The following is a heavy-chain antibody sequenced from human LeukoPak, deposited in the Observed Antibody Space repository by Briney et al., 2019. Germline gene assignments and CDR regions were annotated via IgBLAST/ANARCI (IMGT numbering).Heavy chain of an antibody. CDR2: IYPGDSDT. V-gene: IGHV5-51*01. Sequence: GESLKISCKGSGDSFSSYWIGWVRQMPGKGVEWMGIIYPGDSDTRYSPSFQGQVTISADNSISTAYLQWSSLKASDTAMYYCARHKHDSSGYYNWFDPWGQGTLVTVSS. CDR1: GDSFSSYW. CDR3: ARHKHDSSGYYNWFDP. D-gene: IGHD3-22*01. J-gene: IGHJ5*02.